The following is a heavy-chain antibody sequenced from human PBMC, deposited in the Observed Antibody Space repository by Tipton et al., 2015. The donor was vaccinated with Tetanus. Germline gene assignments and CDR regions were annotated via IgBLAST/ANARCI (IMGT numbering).Heavy chain of an antibody. Sequence: SLRLSCAASGFTVSSNYMSWVRQAPGKGLEWVSVIYSGGSTYYADSVKGRFTISRDNSKNTLYLQMNSLRAEDTAVYYCARDAPDHGDYASFDYWGQGTLVTVSS. CDR2: IYSGGST. CDR1: GFTVSSNY. J-gene: IGHJ4*02. V-gene: IGHV3-53*01. D-gene: IGHD4-17*01. CDR3: ARDAPDHGDYASFDY.